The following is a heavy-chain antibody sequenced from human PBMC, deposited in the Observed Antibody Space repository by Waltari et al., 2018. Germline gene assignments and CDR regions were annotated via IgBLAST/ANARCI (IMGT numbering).Heavy chain of an antibody. V-gene: IGHV4-59*11. CDR1: GGSISSHY. D-gene: IGHD2-15*01. CDR2: IYYSGST. CDR3: ASGLRRYYYYYYGMDV. J-gene: IGHJ6*02. Sequence: QVQLQESGPGLVKPSETLSLTCPVSGGSISSHYWSWIRQPPGKGLEWIGYIYYSGSTNYNPSLKSRVTISVDTSKNQFSLKLSSVTAADTAVYYCASGLRRYYYYYYGMDVWGQGTTVTVSS.